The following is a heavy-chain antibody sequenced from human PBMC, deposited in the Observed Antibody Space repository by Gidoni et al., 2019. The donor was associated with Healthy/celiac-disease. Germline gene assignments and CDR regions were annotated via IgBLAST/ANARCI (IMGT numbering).Heavy chain of an antibody. D-gene: IGHD5-12*01. CDR2: IKQDGSEK. V-gene: IGHV3-7*01. CDR1: GFTFSSYW. J-gene: IGHJ6*02. Sequence: EVQLVESGGGLVQPGGSLRLSCAASGFTFSSYWMSWVRQAPGKGLEWVANIKQDGSEKYYVDSVKGRFTISRDNAKNSLYLQMNSLRAEDTAVYYCARDLSGYDFEDYYYYGMDVWGQGTTVTVSS. CDR3: ARDLSGYDFEDYYYYGMDV.